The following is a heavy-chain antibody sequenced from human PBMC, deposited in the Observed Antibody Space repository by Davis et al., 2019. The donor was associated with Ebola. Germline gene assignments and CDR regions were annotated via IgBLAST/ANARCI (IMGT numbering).Heavy chain of an antibody. V-gene: IGHV1-69*13. CDR1: GGTFSSYA. Sequence: SVKVSCKASGGTFSSYAISWVRQAPGQGLEWMGGIIPIFGTANYAQKFQGRVTITADESTSTAYMELSSLRSEDTAVYYCARYHWNYAVAYNWFDPWGQGTLVTVSS. CDR2: IIPIFGTA. J-gene: IGHJ5*02. D-gene: IGHD1-7*01. CDR3: ARYHWNYAVAYNWFDP.